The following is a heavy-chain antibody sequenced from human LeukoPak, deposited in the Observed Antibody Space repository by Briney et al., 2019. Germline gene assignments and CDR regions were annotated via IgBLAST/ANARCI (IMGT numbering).Heavy chain of an antibody. D-gene: IGHD6-13*01. Sequence: SETLSLTCAVYGGSFSGYYWSWIRQPPGKGLEWIGEINHSGSTNYNPSLKSRVTVSVDTSKNQFSLKLSSVTPEDTAVYYCARGAAAALTYYFSYWGQGTLVTVSS. CDR1: GGSFSGYY. CDR2: INHSGST. J-gene: IGHJ4*02. V-gene: IGHV4-34*01. CDR3: ARGAAAALTYYFSY.